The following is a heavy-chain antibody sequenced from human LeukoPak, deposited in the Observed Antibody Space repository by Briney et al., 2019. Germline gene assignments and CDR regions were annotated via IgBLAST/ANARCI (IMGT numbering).Heavy chain of an antibody. CDR1: GGSFSGYY. V-gene: IGHV4-34*01. Sequence: SETLSLTCAAYGGSFSGYYWSWIRQPPGKGLEWIGEINHSGSTNYNPSLKSRVPISVDPSKNQFSLKLSSVTAADTAVYYCASGGVTMVRGRGTFDYWGQGTLVTVSS. CDR3: ASGGVTMVRGRGTFDY. CDR2: INHSGST. D-gene: IGHD3-10*01. J-gene: IGHJ4*02.